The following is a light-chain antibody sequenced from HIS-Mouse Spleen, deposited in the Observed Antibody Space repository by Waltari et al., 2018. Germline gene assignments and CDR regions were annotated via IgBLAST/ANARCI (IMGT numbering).Light chain of an antibody. CDR3: QQYGSSPPIT. V-gene: IGKV3-20*01. J-gene: IGKJ5*01. CDR2: AAS. CDR1: QSVSSSY. Sequence: EIVLTQSPGTLSLSPGERATLSCRPSQSVSSSYLAWYQQKPGQAPRLLSYAASSRATGITDRFSGSGSETDFTLTISRLEPEDFAVYYCQQYGSSPPITFGQGTRLEIK.